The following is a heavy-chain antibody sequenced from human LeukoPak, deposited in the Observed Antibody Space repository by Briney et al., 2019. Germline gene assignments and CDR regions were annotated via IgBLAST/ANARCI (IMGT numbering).Heavy chain of an antibody. CDR2: ISGSGGNT. CDR3: AKVSWANYFDY. V-gene: IGHV3-23*01. Sequence: GGSLRLSCAASGFTFSSYAMSWVRQAPGKGLEWVSAISGSGGNTNYADSVRGRFTSSRDNSKNTLYLQMNSLRAEDTAIYYCAKVSWANYFDYWGQGTLVTVSS. J-gene: IGHJ4*02. D-gene: IGHD6-13*01. CDR1: GFTFSSYA.